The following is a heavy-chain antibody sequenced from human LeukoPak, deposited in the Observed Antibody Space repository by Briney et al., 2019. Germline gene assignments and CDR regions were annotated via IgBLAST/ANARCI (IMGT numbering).Heavy chain of an antibody. V-gene: IGHV3-30*02. CDR2: IRYDGGKK. J-gene: IGHJ4*02. Sequence: GGSLRLSCAASAFTFSSYGMNWVRQAPGKGLEWVAFIRYDGGKKYYADSVKGRFTISRDNSKNTLYLQMNSLRPEDTAVYYCARELTSTYYFDYWGQGTLVTVSS. CDR3: ARELTSTYYFDY. CDR1: AFTFSSYG.